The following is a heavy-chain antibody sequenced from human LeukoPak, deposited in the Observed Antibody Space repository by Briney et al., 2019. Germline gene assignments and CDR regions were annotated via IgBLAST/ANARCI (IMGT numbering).Heavy chain of an antibody. CDR1: GFTFSSYS. Sequence: GGSLRLSCAASGFTFSSYSMNWARQAPGKGLEWVSYISSSGSTIYYADSVKGRFTISRDNAKNSLYLQMNSLRAEDTAVYYCARHGFSGSYYYYYYGMDVWGQGTTVTVSS. CDR2: ISSSGSTI. V-gene: IGHV3-48*04. J-gene: IGHJ6*02. CDR3: ARHGFSGSYYYYYYGMDV. D-gene: IGHD1-26*01.